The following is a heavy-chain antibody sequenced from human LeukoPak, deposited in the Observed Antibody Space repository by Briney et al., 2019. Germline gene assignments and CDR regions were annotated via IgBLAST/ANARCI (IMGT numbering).Heavy chain of an antibody. V-gene: IGHV1-69*13. Sequence: GAAVKVSCKASGYTFSDYYIHLVRQAPGQGLEWMGGIIPIFGTANYAQKFQGRVTITADESTSTAYMELSSLRSEDTAVYYCARALSQLLFHDAFDIWGQGTMVTVSS. CDR2: IIPIFGTA. CDR1: GYTFSDYY. CDR3: ARALSQLLFHDAFDI. D-gene: IGHD2-2*01. J-gene: IGHJ3*02.